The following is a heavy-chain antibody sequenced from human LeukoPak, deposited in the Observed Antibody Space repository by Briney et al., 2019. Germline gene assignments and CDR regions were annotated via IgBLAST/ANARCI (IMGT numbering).Heavy chain of an antibody. CDR3: ARGTTVTTFSWFDP. V-gene: IGHV4-34*01. CDR1: GGSFSGYY. D-gene: IGHD4-11*01. J-gene: IGHJ5*02. CDR2: INHSGST. Sequence: PSETLSLTCAVYGGSFSGYYWSWIRQPPGKGLEWIGEINHSGSTNYNPSLKGRVTISVDTSKNQFSLKLSSVTAADTAVYYCARGTTVTTFSWFDPWGQGTLVTVSS.